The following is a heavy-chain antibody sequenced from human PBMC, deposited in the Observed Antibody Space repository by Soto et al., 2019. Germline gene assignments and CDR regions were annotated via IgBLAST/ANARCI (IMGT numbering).Heavy chain of an antibody. CDR2: INSDGSST. CDR3: ARQWTNYDILTGYFQYYFDY. D-gene: IGHD3-9*01. J-gene: IGHJ4*02. Sequence: GGSLRLSCAASGFTFSSYWMHWVRQAPGKGLVWVSRINSDGSSTSYADSVKGRFTSRDNAKNTLYLQMNSLRAEDTAVYYCARQWTNYDILTGYFQYYFDYWGQGT. V-gene: IGHV3-74*01. CDR1: GFTFSSYW.